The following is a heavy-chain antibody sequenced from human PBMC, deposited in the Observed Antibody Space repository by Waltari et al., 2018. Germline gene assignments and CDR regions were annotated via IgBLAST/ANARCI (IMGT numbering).Heavy chain of an antibody. V-gene: IGHV4-38-2*02. Sequence: QVQLQESGPGLVKPSETLSLTCTVSGYSISSGYYWGWIRQPPGKGLEWIGSIYHSGSTYYNPSLKSRVTISVDTSKNQFSLKLSSVTAADTAVYYCAREGSFGDSSGYAHYWGQGTLVTVSS. CDR1: GYSISSGYY. J-gene: IGHJ4*02. CDR2: IYHSGST. D-gene: IGHD3-22*01. CDR3: AREGSFGDSSGYAHY.